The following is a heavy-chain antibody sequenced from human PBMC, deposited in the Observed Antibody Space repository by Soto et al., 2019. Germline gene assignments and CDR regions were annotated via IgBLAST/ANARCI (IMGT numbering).Heavy chain of an antibody. CDR3: ARAGITVTNAFDI. D-gene: IGHD4-17*01. CDR1: GYTFTSYD. V-gene: IGHV1-8*01. Sequence: QGQLVQSGAEVKKPGASVQVSCKASGYTFTSYDINWVRQATGQGLERMGWLNPNSGNTGYAEKFQGRITMTSNTSISTAYMELSSLRSEDTAVYYCARAGITVTNAFDIWGQGTMVTVSS. J-gene: IGHJ3*02. CDR2: LNPNSGNT.